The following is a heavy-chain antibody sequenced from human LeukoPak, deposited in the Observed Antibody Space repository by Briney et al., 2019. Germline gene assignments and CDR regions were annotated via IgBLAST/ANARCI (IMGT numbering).Heavy chain of an antibody. D-gene: IGHD3-10*01. J-gene: IGHJ4*02. CDR2: IYTSGST. Sequence: PSETLSLTCTVSGGSISSYYWSWIRQPAGKGLEWIGRIYTSGSTNYNPSLKSRVTMSVDTSKNQFSLKLSSVTAADTAVYYCARCITMVRGASTDYFDYWGQGTLVTVSS. V-gene: IGHV4-4*07. CDR3: ARCITMVRGASTDYFDY. CDR1: GGSISSYY.